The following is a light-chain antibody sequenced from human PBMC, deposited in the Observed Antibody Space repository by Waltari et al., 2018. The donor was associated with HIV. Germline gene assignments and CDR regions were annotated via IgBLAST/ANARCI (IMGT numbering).Light chain of an antibody. CDR1: SSDVGGYNY. Sequence: QSALTQPRSVSGSPGQSVTISCTGPSSDVGGYNYVSWYQHPPGKAPKVMIYDVTNRPSGVPERFFGSKSGNTASLTISGLQAEDEADYDCCSYAGRYTYVFGTGTKVTVL. CDR3: CSYAGRYTYV. J-gene: IGLJ1*01. CDR2: DVT. V-gene: IGLV2-11*01.